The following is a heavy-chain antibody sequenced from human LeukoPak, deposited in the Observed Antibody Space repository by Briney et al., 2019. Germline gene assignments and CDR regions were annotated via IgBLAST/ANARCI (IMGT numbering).Heavy chain of an antibody. D-gene: IGHD4-11*01. CDR3: ARHRGDNSNPRYYFYYMDV. V-gene: IGHV4-38-2*01. CDR1: GHSISSGYY. CDR2: MYHRGST. J-gene: IGHJ6*03. Sequence: SETLSLTCSVSGHSISSGYYWGWIRQPPGKGLEWIGAMYHRGSTYYNPSLKSRVTMSGDTSKNHFSLKLSSVIAADAAVYYCARHRGDNSNPRYYFYYMDVWGKGTTVTVSS.